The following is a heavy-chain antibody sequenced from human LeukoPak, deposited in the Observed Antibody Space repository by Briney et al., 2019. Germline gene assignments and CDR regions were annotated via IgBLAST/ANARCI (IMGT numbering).Heavy chain of an antibody. D-gene: IGHD2-21*02. Sequence: PGGSLRLSCAASGFTFSSYSMNWVRQAPGKGLEWVSYISSSSSTIYYADSVKGRFTISRDNAKNSLYLQMNSLRAKDTAVYYCARDSDVVVTASRYYFDYWGQGTLVTVSS. CDR1: GFTFSSYS. V-gene: IGHV3-48*04. CDR2: ISSSSSTI. CDR3: ARDSDVVVTASRYYFDY. J-gene: IGHJ4*02.